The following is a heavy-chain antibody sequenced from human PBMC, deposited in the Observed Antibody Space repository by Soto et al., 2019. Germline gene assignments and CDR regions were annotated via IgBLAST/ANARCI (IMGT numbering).Heavy chain of an antibody. D-gene: IGHD1-26*01. CDR1: GYTFTGYY. CDR2: INPNSGGT. Sequence: ASVKVSCKASGYTFTGYYMHWVRQAPGQGLEWMGWINPNSGGTNYAQKFQGRVTMTRDTSISTAYMERSRLRSDDTAVYYCARGHNSGSPYYFDYWGQGTLVTVSS. J-gene: IGHJ4*02. V-gene: IGHV1-2*02. CDR3: ARGHNSGSPYYFDY.